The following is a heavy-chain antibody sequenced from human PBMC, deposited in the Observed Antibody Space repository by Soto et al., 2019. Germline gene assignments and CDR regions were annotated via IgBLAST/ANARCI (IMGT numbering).Heavy chain of an antibody. CDR1: GFTFSSYA. D-gene: IGHD2-15*01. Sequence: GGSLRLSCAASGFTFSSYAMHWVRQAPGKGLEWVAVISYDGSNKYYADSVKGRFTISRDNSKNTLYLQMNSLRAEDTAVYYCASGLVVVAATDAFDYWGQGTLVTVSS. CDR3: ASGLVVVAATDAFDY. V-gene: IGHV3-30-3*01. CDR2: ISYDGSNK. J-gene: IGHJ4*02.